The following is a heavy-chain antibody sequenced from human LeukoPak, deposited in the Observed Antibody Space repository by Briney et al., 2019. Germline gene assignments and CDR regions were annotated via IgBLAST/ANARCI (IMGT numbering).Heavy chain of an antibody. CDR3: ARDGSSSSLDY. Sequence: ASVKVSCKASGYTFTSYGISWVRQAPGQGPEWMGWISGYNGNTNYAQKFQGRVIMTTDTSTSTAYMELRSLRSDDTAVYYCARDGSSSSLDYWGQGTLVTLSS. CDR2: ISGYNGNT. D-gene: IGHD6-6*01. J-gene: IGHJ4*02. V-gene: IGHV1-18*01. CDR1: GYTFTSYG.